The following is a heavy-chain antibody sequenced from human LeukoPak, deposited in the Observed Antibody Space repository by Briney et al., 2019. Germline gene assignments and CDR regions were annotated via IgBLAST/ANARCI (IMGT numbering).Heavy chain of an antibody. CDR2: INQDGSEK. D-gene: IGHD3-10*02. Sequence: GGSLRLSCAASGFTFSSHWMSWVRQAPEKGLERVANINQDGSEKYYVDSVKGRFTISRDNAKNSLYLQMNSLRAEDTAVYYCAELGITMIGGVWGKGTTVTISS. V-gene: IGHV3-7*01. J-gene: IGHJ6*04. CDR1: GFTFSSHW. CDR3: AELGITMIGGV.